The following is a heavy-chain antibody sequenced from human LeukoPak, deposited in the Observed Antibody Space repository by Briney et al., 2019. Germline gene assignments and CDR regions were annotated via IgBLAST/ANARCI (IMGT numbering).Heavy chain of an antibody. CDR1: GFTFDDYG. V-gene: IGHV3-20*04. CDR3: ARTVSSAGWSDDAFDI. CDR2: INWDGGST. J-gene: IGHJ3*02. D-gene: IGHD6-19*01. Sequence: PGGSLRLSCAASGFTFDDYGMSWARQAPGKGLEWVSGINWDGGSTGYEDSVKGRFTISRDNAKNFLYLQMNSLRAEDTALYYCARTVSSAGWSDDAFDIWGQGTMVTVSS.